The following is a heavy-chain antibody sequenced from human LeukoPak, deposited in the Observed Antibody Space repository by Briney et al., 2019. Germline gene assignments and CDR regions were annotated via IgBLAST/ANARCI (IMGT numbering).Heavy chain of an antibody. Sequence: ASVKGSCKASGYTFTSDGIRRVLQAPGQRHKWMGWISAYNGNTNYAQKLQGRVTMTTDTSTSTAYMELRSLRSDDTAVYYCARDRSSGWYREFDNWGQGTLVTVSS. CDR1: GYTFTSDG. D-gene: IGHD6-19*01. CDR3: ARDRSSGWYREFDN. CDR2: ISAYNGNT. J-gene: IGHJ4*02. V-gene: IGHV1-18*04.